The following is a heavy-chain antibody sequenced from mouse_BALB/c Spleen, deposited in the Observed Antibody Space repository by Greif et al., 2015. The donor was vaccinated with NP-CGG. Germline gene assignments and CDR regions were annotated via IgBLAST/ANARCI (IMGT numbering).Heavy chain of an antibody. CDR3: ARDGYGSSHDYWYFDV. Sequence: VQLQQSGAELVKPGAPVKLSCKASGYTFTSYWMNWVKQRPGRGLEWIGRIDPSDNETHYNQKFKDKATLTVDKSSSTAYIQLSSLTSEDSAVYYCARDGYGSSHDYWYFDVWGAGTTVTVSS. D-gene: IGHD1-1*01. V-gene: IGHV1-69*02. J-gene: IGHJ1*01. CDR1: GYTFTSYW. CDR2: IDPSDNET.